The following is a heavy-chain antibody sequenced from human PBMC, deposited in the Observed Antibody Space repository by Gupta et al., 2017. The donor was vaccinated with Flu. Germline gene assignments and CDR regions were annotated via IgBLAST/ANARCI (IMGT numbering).Heavy chain of an antibody. CDR2: MNPHSGNT. Sequence: IHWVRQASGQGLEWMGWMNPHSGNTAYAQKFQGGVAITRDTSINTAYLELSSLRSDDTAVYYCTRAPFPSLYRGQGTLITVSS. J-gene: IGHJ4*02. V-gene: IGHV1-8*01. CDR3: TRAPFPSLY.